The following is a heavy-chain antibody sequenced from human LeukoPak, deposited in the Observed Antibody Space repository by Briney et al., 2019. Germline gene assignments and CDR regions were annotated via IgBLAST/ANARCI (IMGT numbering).Heavy chain of an antibody. CDR2: INHSGST. V-gene: IGHV4-34*01. CDR1: GGSFSGYY. D-gene: IGHD3-22*01. Sequence: PSETLSLTCAVYGGSFSGYYWSSIRQPPGKGLEWIGEINHSGSTNYNPPLQCRVTISVHTSKNLFSLTLSSVAAADTAVYYCARFSTVCFFARLNPKRSNYYDSSSPPNLARSFDYWGQGTLVTVSS. CDR3: ARFSTVCFFARLNPKRSNYYDSSSPPNLARSFDY. J-gene: IGHJ4*02.